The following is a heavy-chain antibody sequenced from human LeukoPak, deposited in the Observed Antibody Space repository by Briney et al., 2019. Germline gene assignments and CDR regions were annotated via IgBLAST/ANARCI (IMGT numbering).Heavy chain of an antibody. Sequence: GGSLRLSCAASGFTFSKYAMNWVRQAPGKGLEWVSYISSSGSTIYYADSVKGRFTISRDNAKNSLYLQMNSLRAEDTAVYYCARGELAVTDAFDIWGQGTMVTVSS. J-gene: IGHJ3*02. CDR3: ARGELAVTDAFDI. V-gene: IGHV3-48*03. D-gene: IGHD1-26*01. CDR2: ISSSGSTI. CDR1: GFTFSKYA.